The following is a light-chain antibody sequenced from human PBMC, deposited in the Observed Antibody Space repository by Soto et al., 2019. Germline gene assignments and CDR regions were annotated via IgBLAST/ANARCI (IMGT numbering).Light chain of an antibody. CDR1: QSVSSSY. CDR3: QQYGSSPPLT. V-gene: IGKV3-20*01. J-gene: IGKJ4*01. CDR2: GAS. Sequence: EMVLTQSPGTLYLYPGERATLSCRASQSVSSSYLGWYQQKPGQAPRLLIYGASNRATGIPDRFSGSGSGTEFTLTISRLEPEDFAVYYCQQYGSSPPLTFGGGTKVDIK.